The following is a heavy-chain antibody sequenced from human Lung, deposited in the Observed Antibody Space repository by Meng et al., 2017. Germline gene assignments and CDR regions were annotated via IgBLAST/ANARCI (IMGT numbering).Heavy chain of an antibody. Sequence: LQEAGPGLGQPSEALSLTCIVSGGSISTSGYYWGWFRQPPGKGLEWIGSIGHSGFTYYTPSLKSRVAVSLDTSKSQFSLMLTSVTAADTAVYYCVRSSAWVRTGFDPWGQGTLVTVSS. J-gene: IGHJ5*02. CDR1: GGSISTSGYY. V-gene: IGHV4-39*01. CDR3: VRSSAWVRTGFDP. D-gene: IGHD6-19*01. CDR2: IGHSGFT.